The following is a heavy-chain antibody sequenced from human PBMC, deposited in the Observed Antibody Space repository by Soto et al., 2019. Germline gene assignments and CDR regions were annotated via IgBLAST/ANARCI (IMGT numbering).Heavy chain of an antibody. V-gene: IGHV1-18*01. D-gene: IGHD3-9*01. CDR2: ISAYNGNT. CDR1: GYTFTSYG. CDR3: ARDLRYFDWLPFDY. J-gene: IGHJ4*02. Sequence: GASVKVSCKASGYTFTSYGISWVRQAPGQGLEWMGWISAYNGNTNYAQKLQGRVTMTTDTSTSTAYMELRSLRSDDTAVYYCARDLRYFDWLPFDYWGQGTLVTVSS.